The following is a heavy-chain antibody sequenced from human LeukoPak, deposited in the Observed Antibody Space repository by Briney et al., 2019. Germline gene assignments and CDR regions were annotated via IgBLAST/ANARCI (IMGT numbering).Heavy chain of an antibody. Sequence: ASVKVSCKASGYTFTGYYMHWVRQAPGQGLERMGWINPNSGGTNYAQKFQGRVTMTRDTSISTAYMELSRLRSDDTAVYYCARSGIYDFWSGSETFRDNYMDVWGKGTTVTVSS. CDR2: INPNSGGT. V-gene: IGHV1-2*02. D-gene: IGHD3-3*01. CDR3: ARSGIYDFWSGSETFRDNYMDV. J-gene: IGHJ6*03. CDR1: GYTFTGYY.